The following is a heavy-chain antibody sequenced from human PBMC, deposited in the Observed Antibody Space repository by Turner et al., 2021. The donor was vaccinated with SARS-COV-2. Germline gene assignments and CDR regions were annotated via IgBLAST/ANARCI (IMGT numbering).Heavy chain of an antibody. CDR2: ISGRGGST. Sequence: EVQLLESGGGLVQPGGSLGLSCAASGFTFSSYAMSWVRQAPGKGLEWVSAISGRGGSTYYADSVKGRFTISRDNSKNTLYLQMNSLRAEDTAVYYCAKADRIMIVVVITLFDYWGQGTLVTVSS. J-gene: IGHJ4*02. D-gene: IGHD3-22*01. V-gene: IGHV3-23*01. CDR3: AKADRIMIVVVITLFDY. CDR1: GFTFSSYA.